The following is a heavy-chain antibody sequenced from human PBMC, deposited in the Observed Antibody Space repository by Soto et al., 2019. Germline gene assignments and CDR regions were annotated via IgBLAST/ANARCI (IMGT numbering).Heavy chain of an antibody. D-gene: IGHD2-15*01. Sequence: QVQLVQSGAEVKKPGSSVKVSCKASGGTFSSYAISWVRQAPGQGLEWMGGIIPIFGTANYAQKFQGRVTLTXXEXTXNAHLELSSLRSEDTGVYYCAGGANGPQAATPNFDCWGQGTLVPVSS. CDR2: IIPIFGTA. CDR3: AGGANGPQAATPNFDC. CDR1: GGTFSSYA. J-gene: IGHJ4*02. V-gene: IGHV1-69*05.